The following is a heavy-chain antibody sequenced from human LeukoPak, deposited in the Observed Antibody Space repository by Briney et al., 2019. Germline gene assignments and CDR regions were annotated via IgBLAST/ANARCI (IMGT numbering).Heavy chain of an antibody. V-gene: IGHV4-59*01. CDR3: AREVWFGEFVQFNWFDP. Sequence: PSETLSLTCTVSGGSISSYYWSWIRQPPGKGLEWIGSIYYSGSTNYNPSLKSRVTISVDTSKNQFSLKLSSVTAADTAVYYCAREVWFGEFVQFNWFDPWGQGTLVTVSS. J-gene: IGHJ5*02. CDR2: IYYSGST. D-gene: IGHD3-10*01. CDR1: GGSISSYY.